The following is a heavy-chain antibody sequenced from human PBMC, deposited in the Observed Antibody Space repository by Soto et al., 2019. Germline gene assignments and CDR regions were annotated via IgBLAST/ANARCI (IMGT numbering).Heavy chain of an antibody. CDR2: ISYDGSNK. V-gene: IGHV3-30-3*01. J-gene: IGHJ6*02. CDR3: AREYSSSQYYYYGMDV. D-gene: IGHD6-13*01. CDR1: GFTFSSYA. Sequence: PGGSLRLSNASSGFTFSSYAMHWVRQAPGKGLEWVAVISYDGSNKYYADSVKGRFTISRDNSKNTLYLQMNSLRAEDTAVYYCAREYSSSQYYYYGMDVWGQGTTVTVSS.